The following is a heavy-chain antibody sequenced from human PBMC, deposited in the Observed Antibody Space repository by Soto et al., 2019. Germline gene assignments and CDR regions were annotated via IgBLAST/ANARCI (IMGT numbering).Heavy chain of an antibody. CDR1: GGSIRGSNW. D-gene: IGHD3-9*01. J-gene: IGHJ4*02. CDR2: IYHSGST. Sequence: SGTLSLTGAGSGGSIRGSNWWSWVRRPPGEGLEWIGEIYHSGSTNYNPSLKSRVTISVDKSKNQFSLKVSSLTAADTAVYYCATSITFDWLFFDNWGQGSLVTVSS. CDR3: ATSITFDWLFFDN. V-gene: IGHV4-4*02.